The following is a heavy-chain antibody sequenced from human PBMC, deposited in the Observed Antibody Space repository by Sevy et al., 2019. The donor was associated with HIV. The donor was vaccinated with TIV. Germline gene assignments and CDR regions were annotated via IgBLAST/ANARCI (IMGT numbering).Heavy chain of an antibody. J-gene: IGHJ4*02. V-gene: IGHV1-24*01. CDR3: ATDKRDCSGGSCYYPGPFDY. CDR1: GYTLTELS. CDR2: FDPEDGET. D-gene: IGHD2-15*01. Sequence: ASVKVSCKVSGYTLTELSMHWVRQAPGKGLEWMGGFDPEDGETIYAQKFQGRVTRTEDTSTDTAYMGLSSLRSEDTAVYYWATDKRDCSGGSCYYPGPFDYWGQGTLVTVSS.